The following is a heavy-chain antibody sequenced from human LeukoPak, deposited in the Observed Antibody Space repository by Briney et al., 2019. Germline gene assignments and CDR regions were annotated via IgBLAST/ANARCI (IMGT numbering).Heavy chain of an antibody. D-gene: IGHD3-22*01. V-gene: IGHV4-4*02. CDR1: GGSISSSNW. CDR3: ASTNSSGYFTFDY. Sequence: PSGTLSLTCAVSGGSISSSNWWSWVRQPPGKGLEWIGEIYHSGSTNYNPSLKSRVTISVDKSKNQFSLKLSSVTAADTAVYYCASTNSSGYFTFDYWGQGTLVTVSS. J-gene: IGHJ4*02. CDR2: IYHSGST.